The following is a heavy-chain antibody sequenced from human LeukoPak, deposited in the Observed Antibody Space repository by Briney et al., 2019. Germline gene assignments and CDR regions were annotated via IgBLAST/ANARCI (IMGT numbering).Heavy chain of an antibody. D-gene: IGHD4-11*01. V-gene: IGHV3-23*01. CDR2: ISGSGGIT. J-gene: IGHJ6*03. CDR1: GFTFSNHW. Sequence: GGSLRLSCAASGFTFSNHWMHWVRQAPGKGLVWVSSISGSGGITYHADSVKGRFTISRDNSKNTLYLQMNSLRAEDTAVYYCAKNTVSGGHYQYYMDVWGKGTTVTVSS. CDR3: AKNTVSGGHYQYYMDV.